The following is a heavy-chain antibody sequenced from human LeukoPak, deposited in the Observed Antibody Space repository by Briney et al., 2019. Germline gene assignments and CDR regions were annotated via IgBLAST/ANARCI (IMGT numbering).Heavy chain of an antibody. CDR3: ARIRYCGGISCYYIDY. D-gene: IGHD2-2*01. Sequence: ASVKASCKTSGYTFTDYYMHWVRQAPGQGLEWMGWINPNSGGTNYAQKFQGRVTMTRDTSISTAYMELSRLRSDDTAFYYCARIRYCGGISCYYIDYWGQGTLVTVSA. CDR2: INPNSGGT. J-gene: IGHJ4*02. CDR1: GYTFTDYY. V-gene: IGHV1-2*02.